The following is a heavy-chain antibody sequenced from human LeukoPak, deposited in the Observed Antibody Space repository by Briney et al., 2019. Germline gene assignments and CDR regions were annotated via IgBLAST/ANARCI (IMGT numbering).Heavy chain of an antibody. Sequence: SETLSLTCTVSGGSIVTYYWSWVRQSPGKGLEWIGYIYVTGNRYNPYLQSRVTISVDTSRNQFFLKMSSVTAADTAVYYCARHIGGGIEDMDVWGKGTEVTVSS. CDR1: GGSIVTYY. CDR2: IYVTGN. CDR3: ARHIGGGIEDMDV. D-gene: IGHD3-16*02. J-gene: IGHJ6*03. V-gene: IGHV4-59*08.